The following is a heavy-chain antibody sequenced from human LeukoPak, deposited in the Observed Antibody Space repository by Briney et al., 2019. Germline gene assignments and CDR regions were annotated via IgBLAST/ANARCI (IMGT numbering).Heavy chain of an antibody. CDR3: AREAARYTFDI. V-gene: IGHV1-2*02. CDR2: INPHSGGT. J-gene: IGHJ3*02. Sequence: ASVKVSCKASGYTFPDYYLHWVRQAPGHGLEGVVWINPHSGGTNYAQNFQDRVTKTRDTSISTADKDLSRLRSDHTAVYYCAREAARYTFDIWGQGTMVTVSS. D-gene: IGHD1-1*01. CDR1: GYTFPDYY.